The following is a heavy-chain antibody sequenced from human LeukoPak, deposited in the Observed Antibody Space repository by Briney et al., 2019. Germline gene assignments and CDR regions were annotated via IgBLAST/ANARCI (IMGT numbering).Heavy chain of an antibody. V-gene: IGHV4-59*01. CDR3: ARVPRSYYYYYYMDV. CDR2: IYYNGSS. J-gene: IGHJ6*03. CDR1: GGSISGYH. Sequence: KPSETLSLTCNVSGGSISGYHWSWIRQPPGKGLEWLGYIYYNGSSNYNPSLKSRVTMSADTSKNQFSLKLSSVTAADTAVYYCARVPRSYYYYYYMDVWGKGTTVTVSS.